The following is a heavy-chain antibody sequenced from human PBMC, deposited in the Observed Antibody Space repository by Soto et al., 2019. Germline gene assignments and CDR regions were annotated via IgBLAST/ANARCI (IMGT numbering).Heavy chain of an antibody. CDR3: VKFEGITFSYYYMDV. J-gene: IGHJ6*03. V-gene: IGHV3-23*01. Sequence: EVQLLESGGGLVQRGGSLRRSCAASGFTFSSYAMSWVRQAPGKVLEWVSGIGYNSASAYYSDSVKGRFTISRDTSKNTLYLQMTSLRAEDTAVYYCVKFEGITFSYYYMDVWCKGTTVTVSS. CDR1: GFTFSSYA. CDR2: IGYNSASA.